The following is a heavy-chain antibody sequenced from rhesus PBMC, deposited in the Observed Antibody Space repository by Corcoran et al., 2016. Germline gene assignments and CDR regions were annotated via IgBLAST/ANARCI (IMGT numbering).Heavy chain of an antibody. V-gene: IGHV4-173*01. Sequence: QVQLQESGPGLVKPSETLSLTCAVSGVPISSNYWAWVRQPPGKGLEGIGRIPGNEGSTDDSPSLESRITLSMDMSNNQFSLKLTSVTPADAAVYYCARGGVLHFDYWGQGVLVTVSS. D-gene: IGHD5-24*01. CDR1: GVPISSNY. J-gene: IGHJ4*01. CDR2: IPGNEGST. CDR3: ARGGVLHFDY.